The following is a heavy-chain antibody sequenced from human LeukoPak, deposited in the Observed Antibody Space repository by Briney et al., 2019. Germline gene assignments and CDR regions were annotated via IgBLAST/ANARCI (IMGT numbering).Heavy chain of an antibody. D-gene: IGHD3-3*01. CDR1: GFTFSSYW. CDR3: AREGGIYDFWSGFFDY. V-gene: IGHV3-7*01. CDR2: IKQDGSEK. J-gene: IGHJ4*02. Sequence: GGSLRLSCATSGFTFSSYWMNWVRQAPGKGLEWVANIKQDGSEKYHVDSVKGRFTISRDNAKNSLYLQMNSLRVEDTAVYYCAREGGIYDFWSGFFDYWGQGTLVTVSS.